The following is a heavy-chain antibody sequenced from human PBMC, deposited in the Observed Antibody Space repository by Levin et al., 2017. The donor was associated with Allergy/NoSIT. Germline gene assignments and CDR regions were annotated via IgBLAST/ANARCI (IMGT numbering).Heavy chain of an antibody. Sequence: GASVKVSCKASGYTFTNHGISWVRQAPGQGLEWMGWISAYSGNIKYAQKLQGRVTMTTDTSTSTAYMELRSLRSDDTAVYYCARTQPYDSSGYLDYWGQGTLVSVSS. CDR3: ARTQPYDSSGYLDY. J-gene: IGHJ4*02. CDR2: ISAYSGNI. D-gene: IGHD3-22*01. V-gene: IGHV1-18*01. CDR1: GYTFTNHG.